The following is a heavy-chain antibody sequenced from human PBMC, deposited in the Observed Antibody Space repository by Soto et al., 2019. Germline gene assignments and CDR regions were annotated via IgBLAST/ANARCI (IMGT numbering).Heavy chain of an antibody. Sequence: EVQLLESGGGLVQPGGSLRLSCTGSGFIFSTFAMSWVRQAPGKGLEWLSAISASGGNTYYPDSVKGRFTISRDISENTLYLQMSRLGGEDTAVYHCAKEPTSTVEGAFDLWGRGTMVTVSS. D-gene: IGHD4-17*01. CDR3: AKEPTSTVEGAFDL. J-gene: IGHJ3*01. CDR1: GFIFSTFA. CDR2: ISASGGNT. V-gene: IGHV3-23*01.